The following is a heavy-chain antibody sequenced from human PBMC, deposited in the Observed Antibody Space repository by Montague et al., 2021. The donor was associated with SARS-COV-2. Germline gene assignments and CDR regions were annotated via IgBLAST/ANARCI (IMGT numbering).Heavy chain of an antibody. D-gene: IGHD2-8*02. CDR2: IYYSGST. CDR3: ARSDLSVIVLVVYATRGGYFDL. CDR1: GGSISSSSYY. Sequence: SETLSLTCTVSGGSISSSSYYWGWIRQPPGKGLEWIGSIYYSGSTYYNPSLKSRVTISVDTSKNQFSLKLSSVTAADTAVYYCARSDLSVIVLVVYATRGGYFDLWAVAPWPLSPQ. J-gene: IGHJ2*01. V-gene: IGHV4-39*07.